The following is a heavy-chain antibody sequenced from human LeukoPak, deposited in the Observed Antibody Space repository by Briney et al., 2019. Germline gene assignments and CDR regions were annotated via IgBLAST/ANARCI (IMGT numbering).Heavy chain of an antibody. J-gene: IGHJ4*02. CDR3: AKAKWFGELLGPVDY. D-gene: IGHD3-10*01. Sequence: GRSLRLSCAASGFTFDDYAMHWVRQAPGKGLEWVAFIRYDGSNKYYADSVKGRFTISRDNSKNTLYLQMNSLRAEDTAVYYCAKAKWFGELLGPVDYWGQGTLVTVSS. V-gene: IGHV3-30*02. CDR2: IRYDGSNK. CDR1: GFTFDDYA.